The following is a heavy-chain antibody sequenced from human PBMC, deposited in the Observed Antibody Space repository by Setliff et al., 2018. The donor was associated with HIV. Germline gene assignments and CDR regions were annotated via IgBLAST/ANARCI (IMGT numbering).Heavy chain of an antibody. D-gene: IGHD2-21*02. CDR3: ARQGNIVVVTSFDY. J-gene: IGHJ4*02. Sequence: SETLSLTCTVSGGSISSGGYYWSWIRQHPGKGLEWIGYIYYSGSTYYNPSLKSRLTMSVDPSKNQFSLRLNSVTAADTAVYYCARQGNIVVVTSFDYWGQGTLVTVSS. V-gene: IGHV4-31*03. CDR2: IYYSGST. CDR1: GGSISSGGYY.